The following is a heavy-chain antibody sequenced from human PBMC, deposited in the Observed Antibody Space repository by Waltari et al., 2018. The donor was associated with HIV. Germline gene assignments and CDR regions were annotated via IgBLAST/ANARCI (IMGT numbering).Heavy chain of an antibody. V-gene: IGHV3-11*01. CDR1: GLTFSDYY. CDR2: ISGSGTST. D-gene: IGHD6-19*01. CDR3: ASKSTGWYAD. Sequence: QVQLVESGGGLVKPGGSLRLSCAASGLTFSDYYISWIRQAPGKGLEWVSYISGSGTSTYYIESVKGRFTISRDNARDSVYLQMSNLRPEDTAVYYCASKSTGWYADWGQGTLVTVSS. J-gene: IGHJ4*02.